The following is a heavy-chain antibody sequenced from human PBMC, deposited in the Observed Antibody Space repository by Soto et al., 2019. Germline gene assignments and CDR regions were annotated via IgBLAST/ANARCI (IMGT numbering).Heavy chain of an antibody. CDR1: GGSFSGYY. V-gene: IGHV4-34*01. CDR2: INHSGST. D-gene: IGHD6-13*01. Sequence: QVQLQQWGAGLLKPSETLSLTCAVYGGSFSGYYWSWIRQPPGKGLEWIGEINHSGSTNYNPSLKSRVTISVETSKNQFSLKLSSVTAADTAVYYCARGLFGSEAAAAGFDYWGQGTLVTVSS. J-gene: IGHJ4*02. CDR3: ARGLFGSEAAAAGFDY.